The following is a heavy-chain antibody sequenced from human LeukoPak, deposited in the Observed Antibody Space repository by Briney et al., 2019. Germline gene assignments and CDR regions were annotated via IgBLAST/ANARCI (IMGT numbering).Heavy chain of an antibody. Sequence: GGSLRLSCAASGFIVSTYYMTWVRQAPGKGLEWVSVIYSGGRTTYADSVKGRFTISRDNSKNTVSLQINNLRAEDTALYYCAGGGSTWDWYFDLWGRGTLVTVSS. J-gene: IGHJ2*01. CDR3: AGGGSTWDWYFDL. D-gene: IGHD2-2*01. V-gene: IGHV3-53*01. CDR2: IYSGGRT. CDR1: GFIVSTYY.